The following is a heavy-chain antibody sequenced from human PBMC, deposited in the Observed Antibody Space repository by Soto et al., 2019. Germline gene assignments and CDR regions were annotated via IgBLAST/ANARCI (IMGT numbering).Heavy chain of an antibody. Sequence: PGGSLRLSCAASGFTFRSYAMHWVRQAPGKGLEWVAVISYDGSNKYSADSVKGRSTISRDNSKNTLYLQMNSLRAEDTAVYYCARGELGYTGYYGMDVWGQGTTVTVSS. J-gene: IGHJ6*02. D-gene: IGHD6-25*01. CDR2: ISYDGSNK. CDR3: ARGELGYTGYYGMDV. V-gene: IGHV3-30-3*01. CDR1: GFTFRSYA.